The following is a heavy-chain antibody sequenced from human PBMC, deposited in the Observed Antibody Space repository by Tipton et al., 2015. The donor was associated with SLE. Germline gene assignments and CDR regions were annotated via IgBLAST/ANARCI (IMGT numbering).Heavy chain of an antibody. Sequence: LRLSCTVSGGSISSYYWSWIRQPPGKGLEWIGYIYYSGSTNYNPSLKSRVTISVDTSKNQFSLKLSPVTAADTAAYYCARHRVGWFDPWGQGTLVTVSS. CDR1: GGSISSYY. J-gene: IGHJ5*02. CDR3: ARHRVGWFDP. CDR2: IYYSGST. D-gene: IGHD1-26*01. V-gene: IGHV4-59*01.